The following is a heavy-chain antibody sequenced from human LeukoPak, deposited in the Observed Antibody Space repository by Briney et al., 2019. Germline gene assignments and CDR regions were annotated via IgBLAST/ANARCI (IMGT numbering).Heavy chain of an antibody. V-gene: IGHV4-59*01. CDR3: ARDSSGYYSF. CDR2: IYYSGST. D-gene: IGHD3-22*01. Sequence: SETLSLTCAVYGGSFSGYYWSWIRQPPGKGLEWIGYIYYSGSTNYNPSLKSRVTISVDTSKNQFSLKLSSVTAADTAVYYCARDSSGYYSFWGQGTLVTVSS. J-gene: IGHJ4*02. CDR1: GGSFSGYY.